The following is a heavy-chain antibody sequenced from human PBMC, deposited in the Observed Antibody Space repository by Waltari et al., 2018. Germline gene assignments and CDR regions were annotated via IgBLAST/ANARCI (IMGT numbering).Heavy chain of an antibody. J-gene: IGHJ4*02. D-gene: IGHD6-6*01. CDR2: IYYSGST. CDR1: GGSISSYY. CDR3: ARHPSIAARLGHFDY. V-gene: IGHV4-59*08. Sequence: QVQLQESGPGLVKPSETLSLTCTVSGGSISSYYWSWIRQPPGKGLEWIGYIYYSGSTNYNPSLRCRVTISVDTSKNQFSLKLSSVTAADTAVYYCARHPSIAARLGHFDYWGQGTLVTVSS.